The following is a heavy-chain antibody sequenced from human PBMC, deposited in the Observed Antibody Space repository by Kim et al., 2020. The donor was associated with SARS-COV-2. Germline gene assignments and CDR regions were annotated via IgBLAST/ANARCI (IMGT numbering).Heavy chain of an antibody. J-gene: IGHJ4*02. CDR3: ARDDYGDYSFDY. V-gene: IGHV3-66*02. Sequence: GGSLRLSCAASGFTVSSNYMSWVRQAPGKGLEWVSVIYSGGSTYYADSVKGRFTISRDNSKNTLYLQMNSLRAEDTAVYYCARDDYGDYSFDYWGQGTLVTVSS. D-gene: IGHD4-17*01. CDR2: IYSGGST. CDR1: GFTVSSNY.